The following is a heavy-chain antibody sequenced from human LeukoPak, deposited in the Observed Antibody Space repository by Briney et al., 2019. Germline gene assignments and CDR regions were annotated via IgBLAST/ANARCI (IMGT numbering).Heavy chain of an antibody. CDR2: ISGSGGST. J-gene: IGHJ1*01. Sequence: PGGSLRLSCAASGFTFSSYAMSWVRQAPGKGLEWVSAISGSGGSTYYADSVKGRFTISRDNSKNTLYLQMNSLRAEDTAVYYCAREEPAALMGDEYFQHWGQGTLVTVSS. V-gene: IGHV3-23*01. CDR3: AREEPAALMGDEYFQH. CDR1: GFTFSSYA. D-gene: IGHD2-2*01.